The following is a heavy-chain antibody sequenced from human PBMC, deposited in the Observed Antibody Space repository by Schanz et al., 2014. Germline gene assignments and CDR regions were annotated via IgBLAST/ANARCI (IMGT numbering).Heavy chain of an antibody. CDR1: GGTFRSYT. CDR3: ATLDYADSVS. D-gene: IGHD4-17*01. V-gene: IGHV1-69*02. CDR2: IIPITGIT. Sequence: QVQLVQSGAEVKKPGSSMKVSCKASGGTFRSYTINWVRHAPGQGLEWMGRIIPITGITNYAQKFQGRVTFTADKSTSTAFLEVNSLNSDDTAVYYCATLDYADSVSWGQGTLVTVSS. J-gene: IGHJ5*02.